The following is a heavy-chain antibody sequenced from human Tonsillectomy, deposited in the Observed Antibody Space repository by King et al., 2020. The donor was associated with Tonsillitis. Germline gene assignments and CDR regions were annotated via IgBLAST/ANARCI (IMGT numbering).Heavy chain of an antibody. Sequence: QLQESGPGLVKPSGTLSLTCAVSGGSISHGRWWSWVRQSPGKGLEWIGEIRHSGSTNYNPSLKSRVTISVDTSENQFSLKMTSVTAADTAVYYCARAGGYCLDYWGRGTLVTVSS. D-gene: IGHD2-21*01. J-gene: IGHJ4*02. CDR2: IRHSGST. V-gene: IGHV4-4*02. CDR1: GGSISHGRW. CDR3: ARAGGYCLDY.